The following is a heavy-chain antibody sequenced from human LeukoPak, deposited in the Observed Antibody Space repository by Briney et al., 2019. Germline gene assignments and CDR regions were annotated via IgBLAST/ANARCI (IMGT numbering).Heavy chain of an antibody. V-gene: IGHV3-74*03. Sequence: PGGSLRLSCVISGFSFRNYWMHWVRQAPGRGLVWVSRLNSDETSATYADSVKGRFTISRDNSKNTLYLQMNSLRAEDTAVYYCARDLTTRYYYDSSGLRSEYYFDYWGQGTLVTVSS. CDR3: ARDLTTRYYYDSSGLRSEYYFDY. CDR1: GFSFRNYW. J-gene: IGHJ4*02. CDR2: LNSDETSA. D-gene: IGHD3-22*01.